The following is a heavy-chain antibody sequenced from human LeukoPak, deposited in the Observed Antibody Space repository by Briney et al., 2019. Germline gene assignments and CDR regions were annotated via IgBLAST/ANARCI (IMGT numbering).Heavy chain of an antibody. D-gene: IGHD5/OR15-5a*01. CDR1: GYSISSGDY. CDR3: AIGIYCLIEN. V-gene: IGHV4-38-2*01. Sequence: PSETLSLTCAVSGYSISSGDYWGWIRQSPGKGLEWIGNIFHSGSTYHNPSLKSRVTISVDTSKNEFSLNLSSGAAAGTAVDDCAIGIYCLIENWGEGTLVTVSS. CDR2: IFHSGST. J-gene: IGHJ4*02.